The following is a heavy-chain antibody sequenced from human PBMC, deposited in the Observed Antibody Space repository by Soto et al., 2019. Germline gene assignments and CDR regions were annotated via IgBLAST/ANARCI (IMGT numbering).Heavy chain of an antibody. D-gene: IGHD2-21*02. Sequence: ASVKVSCKASGYTFTGYYMHWVRQAPGQGLEWMGWINPNSGGTNYAQKFQGWVTMTRDTSISTAHIELSRLRSDDTAVYYCARDFLTYCGGDCYSNACYSWGQGKMVTVSS. J-gene: IGHJ3*02. CDR3: ARDFLTYCGGDCYSNACYS. CDR2: INPNSGGT. CDR1: GYTFTGYY. V-gene: IGHV1-2*04.